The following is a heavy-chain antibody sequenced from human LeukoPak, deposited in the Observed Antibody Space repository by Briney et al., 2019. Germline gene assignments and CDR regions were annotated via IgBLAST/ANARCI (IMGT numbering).Heavy chain of an antibody. Sequence: SETLPLTCTVSGGSISSGSYYWSWIRQPAGKGLEWIGRIYTSGSTNYNPSLKSRVTISVDTSKNQFSLKLSSVTAADTAVYYCARHVQLVPWFDPWGQGTLVTVSS. D-gene: IGHD6-6*01. CDR3: ARHVQLVPWFDP. CDR2: IYTSGST. J-gene: IGHJ5*02. CDR1: GGSISSGSYY. V-gene: IGHV4-61*02.